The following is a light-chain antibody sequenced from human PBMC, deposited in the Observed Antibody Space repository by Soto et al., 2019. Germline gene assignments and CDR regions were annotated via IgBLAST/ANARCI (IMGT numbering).Light chain of an antibody. V-gene: IGKV1-12*01. CDR1: QGISSW. CDR3: QQANSFPHT. Sequence: DIQMTQSPSSVSASVGDRVTITCRASQGISSWLAWYQQKPGKAPKLQIYAASILQSGLPSRFSGRGSGTDFPLTISRLRAEDFATYYCQQANSFPHTFGQGTKLEIK. J-gene: IGKJ2*01. CDR2: AAS.